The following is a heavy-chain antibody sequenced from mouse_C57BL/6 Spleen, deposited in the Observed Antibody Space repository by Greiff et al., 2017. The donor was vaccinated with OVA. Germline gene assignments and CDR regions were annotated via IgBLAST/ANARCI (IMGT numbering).Heavy chain of an antibody. D-gene: IGHD1-1*01. CDR2: ISYDGSN. CDR1: GYSITSGYY. J-gene: IGHJ3*01. Sequence: EVQLQESGPGLVKPSQSLSLTCSVTGYSITSGYYWNWIRQFPGNKLEWMGYISYDGSNNYNPSLKNRISITRDTSKNQFFLKLNSVTTEDTATYYCARGGPYYYGSSYEFAYWGQGTLVTVSA. CDR3: ARGGPYYYGSSYEFAY. V-gene: IGHV3-6*01.